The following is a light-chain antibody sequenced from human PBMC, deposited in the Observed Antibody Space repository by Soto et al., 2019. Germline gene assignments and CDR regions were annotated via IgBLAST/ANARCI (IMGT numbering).Light chain of an antibody. CDR2: DVS. J-gene: IGLJ2*01. CDR1: SSDVGGYNY. CDR3: SSYTCSSTLV. V-gene: IGLV2-14*01. Sequence: QSALTQPASVSGSPGQSITISCTGTSSDVGGYNYVSWYQQHPGKAPKLMIYDVSNRPSGVSNRFSGSKSGNTAFLTISGLQAEDEAAYYCSSYTCSSTLVFGGGTKLTVL.